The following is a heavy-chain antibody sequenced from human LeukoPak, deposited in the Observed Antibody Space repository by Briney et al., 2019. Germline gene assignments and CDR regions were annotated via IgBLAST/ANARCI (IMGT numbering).Heavy chain of an antibody. CDR3: ARDVWEYYGGNGYAFDI. J-gene: IGHJ3*02. CDR1: GYTFTGYY. Sequence: GASVKVPCKASGYTFTGYYMHWVRQAPGQGLEWMGWINPNSGGTNYAQKFQGRVTMTRDTSISTAYMELSRLRSDDTAVYYCARDVWEYYGGNGYAFDIWGQGTMVTVSS. CDR2: INPNSGGT. V-gene: IGHV1-2*02. D-gene: IGHD4-23*01.